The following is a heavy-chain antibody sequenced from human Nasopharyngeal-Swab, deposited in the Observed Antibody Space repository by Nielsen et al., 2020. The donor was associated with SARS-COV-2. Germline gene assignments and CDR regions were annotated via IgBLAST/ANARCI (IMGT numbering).Heavy chain of an antibody. CDR3: VGSSWYGDYYYYYGMDV. Sequence: SETLSLTCTVSGGSISSSSYYWGWIRQPPGKGLEWIGSIYYGGSTHYNPSLKSRVTISVDTSKNQFSLKLSSVTAADTAVYYCVGSSWYGDYYYYYGMDVWGQGTTVTVSS. V-gene: IGHV4-39*07. CDR2: IYYGGST. CDR1: GGSISSSSYY. D-gene: IGHD6-13*01. J-gene: IGHJ6*02.